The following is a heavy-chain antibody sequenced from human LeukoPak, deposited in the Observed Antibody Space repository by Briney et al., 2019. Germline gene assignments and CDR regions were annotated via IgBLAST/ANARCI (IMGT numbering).Heavy chain of an antibody. CDR3: ARGPPRRSSYSRGY. Sequence: ASVKVSCKASGYTFTSYGISWVRQAPGQGLEWMGWISAYNGNTNYAQKLQGRVTMTTDTSTSTAYMELRSLRSDDTAVYYCARGPPRRSSYSRGYWGQGTLVTVSS. D-gene: IGHD2-15*01. CDR1: GYTFTSYG. V-gene: IGHV1-18*01. J-gene: IGHJ4*02. CDR2: ISAYNGNT.